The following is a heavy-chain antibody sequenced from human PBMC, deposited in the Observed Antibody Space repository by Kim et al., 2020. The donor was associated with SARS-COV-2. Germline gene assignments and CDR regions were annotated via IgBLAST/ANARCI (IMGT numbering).Heavy chain of an antibody. V-gene: IGHV3-72*01. CDR2: SRNRANSYTT. D-gene: IGHD3-10*01. CDR1: GFTISDHY. J-gene: IGHJ4*02. Sequence: GGSLRLSCAASGFTISDHYMDWVRQAPGKGLEWVGRSRNRANSYTTEYAASVKGRFTISRDDSKNSLYLQMNSLKTEDTAVYYCARARDRGRYLDYWGQGTLVTVSS. CDR3: ARARDRGRYLDY.